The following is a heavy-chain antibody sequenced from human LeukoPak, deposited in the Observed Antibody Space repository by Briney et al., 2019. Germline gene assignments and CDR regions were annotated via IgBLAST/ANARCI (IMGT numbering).Heavy chain of an antibody. J-gene: IGHJ4*02. CDR3: ASRSSIWSGYQDTLYYFDS. CDR1: GGSISSYY. V-gene: IGHV4-59*01. CDR2: IYYSGST. Sequence: SETLSLTCTVSGGSISSYYWSWIRQPPGKRLEWIGHIYYSGSTNYNPSLRSRVTISVDTSKNQFSLKLSSVTAADTAVYYCASRSSIWSGYQDTLYYFDSWGQGTLVTVSS. D-gene: IGHD3-3*01.